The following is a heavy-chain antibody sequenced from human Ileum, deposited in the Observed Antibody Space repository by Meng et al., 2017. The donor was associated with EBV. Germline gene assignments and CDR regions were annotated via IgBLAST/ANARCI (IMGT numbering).Heavy chain of an antibody. D-gene: IGHD3-3*01. Sequence: LQESPRGLVNPSTPMSLPCTVPGGPIRWAAYSWFCLRRAPGNGLEGIGYIHPSGSTYYIPSLESRVAISLDTSNNQFSLNLNSVTAADTAVYYCAREHRITDFWSDYLAAWFDPWGQGTLVTVSS. CDR2: IHPSGST. V-gene: IGHV4-30-4*01. CDR1: GGPIRWAAYS. CDR3: AREHRITDFWSDYLAAWFDP. J-gene: IGHJ5*02.